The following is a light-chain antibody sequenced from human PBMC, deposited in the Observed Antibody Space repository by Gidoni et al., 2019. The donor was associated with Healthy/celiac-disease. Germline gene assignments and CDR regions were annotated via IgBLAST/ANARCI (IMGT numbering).Light chain of an antibody. CDR3: QQRSNWPRT. J-gene: IGKJ1*01. Sequence: IVLTQSPATLSLSPGERATLSCRASQRVSSYLAWYQQKPGQPPRLLIYDASNRATCIPARFSGSGSGTDFTLTISSLEPEDFAIYYCQQRSNWPRTFGQGTKVEIK. CDR1: QRVSSY. CDR2: DAS. V-gene: IGKV3-11*01.